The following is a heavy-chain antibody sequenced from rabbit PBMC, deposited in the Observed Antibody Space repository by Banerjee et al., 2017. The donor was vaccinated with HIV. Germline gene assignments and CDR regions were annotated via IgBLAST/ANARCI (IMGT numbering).Heavy chain of an antibody. CDR1: GFSFSNKYV. V-gene: IGHV1S43*01. Sequence: QEQLEESGGGLVKPEGYLTLTCKASGFSFSNKYVMCWVRQAPGKGLELIACIYTGTSGSTCYANCAKGRFTISKSTSLNPVDLKMTSLTAADTATYFCAINTPHYGGYGGYGYAALNLWGPGSLVTVS. D-gene: IGHD6-1*01. J-gene: IGHJ4*01. CDR3: AINTPHYGGYGGYGYAALNL. CDR2: IYTGTSGST.